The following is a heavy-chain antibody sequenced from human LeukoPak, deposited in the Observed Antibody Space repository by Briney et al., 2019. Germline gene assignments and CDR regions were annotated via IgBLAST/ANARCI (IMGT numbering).Heavy chain of an antibody. V-gene: IGHV3-49*03. D-gene: IGHD6-19*01. CDR3: TRGSGRYVMVDW. CDR1: GFTFADFT. J-gene: IGHJ4*02. Sequence: GGSLRLSCTASGFTFADFTVSWFRQSPEQGLEWVGFIRSNVYGGTTEHAASVEARFTISRDDSNSIAYLQMNSLKTEDTAVYYCTRGSGRYVMVDWWGQGTLVTVSS. CDR2: IRSNVYGGTT.